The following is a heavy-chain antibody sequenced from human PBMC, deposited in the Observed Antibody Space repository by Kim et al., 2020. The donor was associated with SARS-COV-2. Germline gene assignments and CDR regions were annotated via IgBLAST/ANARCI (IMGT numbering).Heavy chain of an antibody. CDR2: INPNSGGT. J-gene: IGHJ4*02. CDR3: ARPLTRSSTSCYTFDY. Sequence: ASVKVSCKASGYTFTGYYMHWVRQAPGQGLEWMGWINPNSGGTNYAQKFQGRVTMTRDTSISTAYMELSRLRSDDTAVYYCARPLTRSSTSCYTFDYWGQGTLVTVSS. V-gene: IGHV1-2*02. CDR1: GYTFTGYY. D-gene: IGHD2-2*02.